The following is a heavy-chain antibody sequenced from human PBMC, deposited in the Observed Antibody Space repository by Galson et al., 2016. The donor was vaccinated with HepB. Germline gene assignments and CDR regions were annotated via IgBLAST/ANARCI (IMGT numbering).Heavy chain of an antibody. CDR2: ISHSGST. CDR3: ARAHIAARGWFES. D-gene: IGHD6-6*01. CDR1: GGSFSGYQ. V-gene: IGHV4-34*01. Sequence: LSLTCAVYGGSFSGYQWIWIRQPPGKGLAWIGEISHSGSTNYNPSLKSRVTISIDTSKNQFSLKLSSVTAADTAVYYCARAHIAARGWFESWGQGTLVTVSA. J-gene: IGHJ5*01.